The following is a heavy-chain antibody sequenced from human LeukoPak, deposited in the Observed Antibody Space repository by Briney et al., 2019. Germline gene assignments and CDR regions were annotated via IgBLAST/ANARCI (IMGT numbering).Heavy chain of an antibody. J-gene: IGHJ6*03. CDR3: ARDAEVDTAIYYYYMDV. CDR1: GFTFSSYA. Sequence: GGSLRLSCAASGFTFSSYAMHWVRQAPGKGLEYVSAICSNGGSTYYANSVKGRFTISRDNSKNTLYLQMGSLRAEDMAVYYCARDAEVDTAIYYYYMDVWGKGTTVTTSS. D-gene: IGHD5-18*01. V-gene: IGHV3-64*01. CDR2: ICSNGGST.